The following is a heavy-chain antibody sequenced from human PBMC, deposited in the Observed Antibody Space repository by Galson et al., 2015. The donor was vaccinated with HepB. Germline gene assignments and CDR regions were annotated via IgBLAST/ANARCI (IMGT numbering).Heavy chain of an antibody. V-gene: IGHV4-59*08. CDR1: GGSIYPYH. J-gene: IGHJ4*02. CDR3: ASYLEGAGGRSH. CDR2: IHYSGRT. D-gene: IGHD6-13*01. Sequence: SETLSLTCTVSGGSIYPYHWSWIRQPPGKGPEWIGYIHYSGRTSYNPSLSSRVTISVDTSKNQFSLRLSSLTAVDTAVYYCASYLEGAGGRSHWGQGTLVTVSS.